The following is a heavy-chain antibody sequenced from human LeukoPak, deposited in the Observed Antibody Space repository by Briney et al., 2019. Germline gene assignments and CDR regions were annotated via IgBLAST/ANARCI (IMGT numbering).Heavy chain of an antibody. Sequence: GGSLRLSCAASGFTFSSYSMNWVRQAPGKGLEWVSYISTSSSTIYYADSVKGRFTISRDNAKNSLYLQMNYLRAEDTAVYYCARGGDYSGWFDPWGRGTLVTVSS. CDR2: ISTSSSTI. V-gene: IGHV3-48*01. D-gene: IGHD1-26*01. CDR1: GFTFSSYS. CDR3: ARGGDYSGWFDP. J-gene: IGHJ5*02.